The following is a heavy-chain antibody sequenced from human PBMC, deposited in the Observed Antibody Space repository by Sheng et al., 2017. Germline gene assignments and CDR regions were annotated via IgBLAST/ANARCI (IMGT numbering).Heavy chain of an antibody. CDR1: GGSISSYY. CDR3: ARAIKNELISSTSSSQSSRFDP. Sequence: QVQLQESGPGLVKPSETLSLTCTVSGGSISSYYWSWIRQPPGKGLEWIGYIYYSGSTNYNPSLKSRVTISVDTSKNQFSLKLSSVTAADTAVYYCARAIKNELISSTSSSQSSRFDPWGQGTLVTVSS. V-gene: IGHV4-59*01. CDR2: IYYSGST. D-gene: IGHD2-2*01. J-gene: IGHJ5*02.